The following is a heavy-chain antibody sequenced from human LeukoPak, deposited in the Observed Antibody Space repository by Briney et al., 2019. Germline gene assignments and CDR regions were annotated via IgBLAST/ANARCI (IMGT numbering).Heavy chain of an antibody. CDR1: GFTFSSYE. CDR3: ARRPTNYDILTGYGEFDY. Sequence: GGSLRLSCAASGFTFSSYEMNWVRQAPGKGLEWVSYISSSGSAIYYADSVKGRFTISRDNAKNSLYLQMNSLRAEDTAVYYCARRPTNYDILTGYGEFDYWGQGTLVTVSS. D-gene: IGHD3-9*01. V-gene: IGHV3-48*03. J-gene: IGHJ4*02. CDR2: ISSSGSAI.